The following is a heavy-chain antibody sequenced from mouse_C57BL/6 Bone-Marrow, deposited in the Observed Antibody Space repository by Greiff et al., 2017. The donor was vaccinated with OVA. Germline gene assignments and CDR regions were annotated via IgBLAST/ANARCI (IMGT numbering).Heavy chain of an antibody. CDR2: IWTGGGT. CDR3: ARNRDYGSHWYFDV. V-gene: IGHV2-9-1*01. Sequence: VQGVESGPGLVAPSQSLSITCTVSGFSLTSYAISWVRQPPGKGLEWLGVIWTGGGTNYNSALKSRLSISKDNSKSQVFLKMNSLQTDDTARYYCARNRDYGSHWYFDVWGTGTTVTVSS. J-gene: IGHJ1*03. CDR1: GFSLTSYA. D-gene: IGHD1-1*01.